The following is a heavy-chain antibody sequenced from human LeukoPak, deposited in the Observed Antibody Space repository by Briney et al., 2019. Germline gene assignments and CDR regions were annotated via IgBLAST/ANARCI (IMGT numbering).Heavy chain of an antibody. J-gene: IGHJ4*02. D-gene: IGHD3-9*01. CDR2: ISSSSSYT. V-gene: IGHV3-11*06. CDR3: ARGPYDILTGYYPGDY. CDR1: GFTFSDYY. Sequence: GGSLRLSCAASGFTFSDYYMSWIRQAPGKGLVGVSYISSSSSYTNYADSVKGRFTISRDNAKNSLYLQMNSLRAEDTAVYYCARGPYDILTGYYPGDYWGQGTLVTVSS.